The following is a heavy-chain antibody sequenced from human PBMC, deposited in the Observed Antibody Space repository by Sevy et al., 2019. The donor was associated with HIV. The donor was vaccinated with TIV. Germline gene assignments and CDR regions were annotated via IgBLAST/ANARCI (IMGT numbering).Heavy chain of an antibody. D-gene: IGHD6-19*01. CDR2: FDPEDGET. V-gene: IGHV1-24*01. Sequence: ASVKVSCKVSGYTLTELSMHWVRQAPGKGLEWMGGFDPEDGETIYARKFQGRVTMTEDTSTDTAYMELSSLRSEDTAVYYCATGGSIAVAGTGIYYFDYWGQGTLVTVSS. CDR3: ATGGSIAVAGTGIYYFDY. CDR1: GYTLTELS. J-gene: IGHJ4*02.